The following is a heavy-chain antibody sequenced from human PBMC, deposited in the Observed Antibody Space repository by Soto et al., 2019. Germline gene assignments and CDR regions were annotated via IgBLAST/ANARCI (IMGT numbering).Heavy chain of an antibody. Sequence: QVQLVESGGGLVKPGGSLRLSCAASGFTFSDYYMSWIRQAPGKGLEWVSYISDSGNTIYYADSVKGRFTISRDNAKNSLFLQMNSLRAEDTAVYFCACYQLLDRWFAPWGQGTLVTVSS. CDR3: ACYQLLDRWFAP. CDR2: ISDSGNTI. V-gene: IGHV3-11*01. D-gene: IGHD2-2*01. CDR1: GFTFSDYY. J-gene: IGHJ5*02.